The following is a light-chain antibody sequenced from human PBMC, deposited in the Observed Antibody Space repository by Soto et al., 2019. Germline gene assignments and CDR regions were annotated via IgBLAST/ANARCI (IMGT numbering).Light chain of an antibody. CDR2: DAS. CDR1: QSVKTF. V-gene: IGKV3-11*01. CDR3: QQRSNWPWT. J-gene: IGKJ1*01. Sequence: IVLTQSPSTLSWSPGPSATLSCRASQSVKTFLVWYQHRPGQAPRVLIYDASHRASGIPARFSGSGSGTDFTLTISSLEPEDFAVYYCQQRSNWPWTFGQGTKVDIK.